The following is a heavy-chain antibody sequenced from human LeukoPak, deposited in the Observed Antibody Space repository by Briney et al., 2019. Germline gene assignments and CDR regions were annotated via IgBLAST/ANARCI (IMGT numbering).Heavy chain of an antibody. V-gene: IGHV4-59*01. CDR1: GGSISTYY. CDR2: IYYSGST. Sequence: SETLSLTCTVSGGSISTYYWSWIRQPPGKELEWIGYIYYSGSTNYNPSLKSRVTISVDTSRNQFSLKLSSVTAADTAVYYCARGYCSGGSCRNFFDPWGQGTLVTVSS. CDR3: ARGYCSGGSCRNFFDP. J-gene: IGHJ5*02. D-gene: IGHD2-15*01.